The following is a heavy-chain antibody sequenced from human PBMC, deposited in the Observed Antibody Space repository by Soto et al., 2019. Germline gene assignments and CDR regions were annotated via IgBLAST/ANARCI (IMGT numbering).Heavy chain of an antibody. CDR3: ARNDWFDP. Sequence: QVQLVQSGAEVKKPGSSVKVSCKASGGTFSSYTISWVRQAPGQGLEWMGRIIPILGIANYAQKFQGRVTITADKSTSTDYMELSSLRSADTAVYYCARNDWFDPWGQGTLVTVSS. CDR1: GGTFSSYT. CDR2: IIPILGIA. J-gene: IGHJ5*02. V-gene: IGHV1-69*02.